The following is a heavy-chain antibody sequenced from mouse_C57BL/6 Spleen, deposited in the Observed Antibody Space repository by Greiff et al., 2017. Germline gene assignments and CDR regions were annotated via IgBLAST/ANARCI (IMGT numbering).Heavy chain of an antibody. J-gene: IGHJ4*01. CDR1: GYTFTSYW. CDR3: ARSSSNYIYYAMDY. V-gene: IGHV1-53*01. CDR2: INPSNGGT. Sequence: QVQLQQPGTELVKPGASVKLSCKASGYTFTSYWMHWVKQRPGQGLEWIGNINPSNGGTNYNEKFKSKATLTGDKSSSTAYMQLSSLPSQDSAVYDCARSSSNYIYYAMDYWGQGTTLTVSS. D-gene: IGHD2-5*01.